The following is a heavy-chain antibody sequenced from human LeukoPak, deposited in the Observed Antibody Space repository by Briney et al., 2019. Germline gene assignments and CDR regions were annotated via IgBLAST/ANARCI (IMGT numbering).Heavy chain of an antibody. CDR1: GDSVSSNSAA. V-gene: IGHV6-1*01. CDR2: TYYRSKWYN. D-gene: IGHD3-22*01. Sequence: SQTLSLTCAISGDSVSSNSAAWNWIRQSPSRGLEWLGRTYYRSKWYNDYAVSVKSRITINPDTSKNQFSLQLNSVTPEDTAVYYCARSGYYYDSSGYAHFDYWAREPWSPSPQ. J-gene: IGHJ4*02. CDR3: ARSGYYYDSSGYAHFDY.